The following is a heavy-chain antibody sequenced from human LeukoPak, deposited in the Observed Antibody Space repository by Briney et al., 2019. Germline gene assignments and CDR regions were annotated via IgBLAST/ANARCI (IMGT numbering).Heavy chain of an antibody. CDR1: GGSFSGYY. J-gene: IGHJ6*04. Sequence: SETLSLTSAVYGGSFSGYYWSWIRQPPGKGLEWIGEINHSGSTNYNPSLKSRVTISVDTSKNQFSLKLSSVTAADTAVYYCARARRGYGMDVWGKGTTVTVSS. D-gene: IGHD1-14*01. V-gene: IGHV4-34*01. CDR3: ARARRGYGMDV. CDR2: INHSGST.